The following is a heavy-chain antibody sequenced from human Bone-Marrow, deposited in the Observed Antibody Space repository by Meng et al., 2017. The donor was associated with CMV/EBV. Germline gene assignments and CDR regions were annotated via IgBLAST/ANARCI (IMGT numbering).Heavy chain of an antibody. V-gene: IGHV3-11*06. J-gene: IGHJ4*02. Sequence: GQRVWSGGGLVEPGRSLRLSWAASGFTFSDYYLSWVRQAPGKGLEWVSYISSSSSYTNYADSVKGRFTSSRDNAKNSLYLQMNSLRAEDTAVYYCAGQTMAVDYWGQGTLVTVSS. CDR2: ISSSSSYT. D-gene: IGHD4/OR15-4a*01. CDR1: GFTFSDYY. CDR3: AGQTMAVDY.